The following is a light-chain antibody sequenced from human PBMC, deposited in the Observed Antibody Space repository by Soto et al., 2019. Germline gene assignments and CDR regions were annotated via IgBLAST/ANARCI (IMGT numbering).Light chain of an antibody. CDR2: ETS. V-gene: IGKV3-11*01. J-gene: IGKJ5*01. CDR1: ERVSSS. Sequence: EIVLTQSPGTLSLSPGEIATLSCRASERVSSSLAWYQQKPGQAPRLLIYETSNRATGIPARFSGSVSGTDFTLTISSLEPEDFAVYYCQQRTAFGQGTRLEI. CDR3: QQRTA.